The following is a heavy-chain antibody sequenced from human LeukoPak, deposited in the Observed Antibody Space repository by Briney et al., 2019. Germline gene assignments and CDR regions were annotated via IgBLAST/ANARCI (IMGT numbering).Heavy chain of an antibody. CDR2: IDHSGIT. V-gene: IGHV4-34*01. CDR1: GQTFSSYY. J-gene: IGHJ5*02. Sequence: SETLSLTCGVYGQTFSSYYWSWIRQPPGKGLEWIGEIDHSGITRYTPSLKSRVTISVDTSKNPFSLKLTSVTAADTAVYYCATDNWFDPWSQGTLVTVSS. CDR3: ATDNWFDP.